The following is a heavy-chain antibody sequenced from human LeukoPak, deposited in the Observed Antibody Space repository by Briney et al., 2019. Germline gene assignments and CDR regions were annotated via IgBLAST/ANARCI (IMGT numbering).Heavy chain of an antibody. CDR1: GFAFSSYA. D-gene: IGHD3-22*01. CDR3: AKDRPNYYGSNGHYYKLNGDC. Sequence: GGSLRLSCAASGFAFSSYAMSWVRQAPGKGLEWVSSITSSGAATYYADSVKGRFTISRDNSDNTLYLQMNSLRAEDTAVYYCAKDRPNYYGSNGHYYKLNGDCWGQGTLVTVSS. CDR2: ITSSGAAT. V-gene: IGHV3-23*01. J-gene: IGHJ4*02.